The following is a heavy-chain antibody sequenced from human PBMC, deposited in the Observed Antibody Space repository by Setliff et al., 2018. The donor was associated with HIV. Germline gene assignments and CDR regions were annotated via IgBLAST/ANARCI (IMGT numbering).Heavy chain of an antibody. V-gene: IGHV3-49*04. J-gene: IGHJ4*02. CDR1: GFTFGDYA. CDR3: TRDDYCIEH. D-gene: IGHD4-17*01. CDR2: MRSKTYGGTT. Sequence: PGGSLRLSCTASGFTFGDYAMSWVRQAPGKGLEWVGFMRSKTYGGTTGYAASVKARFTISRDDSKSIAYLQMNSLKTEDTAVYYCTRDDYCIEHWGQGTLVTVSS.